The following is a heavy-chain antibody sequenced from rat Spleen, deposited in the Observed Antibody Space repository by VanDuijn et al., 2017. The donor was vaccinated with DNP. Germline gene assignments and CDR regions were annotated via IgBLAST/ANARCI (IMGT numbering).Heavy chain of an antibody. CDR2: INKDSSPI. D-gene: IGHD1-11*01. CDR1: GFNFNDYW. V-gene: IGHV4-2*01. CDR3: ARGPNYGGWTDFFEY. Sequence: EVKLVESGGGLVQPGRSLKLSCTASGFNFNDYWMGWVRQAPGKGLEWIGTINKDSSPIKYAPSLKDQFTISKDNAQTTLFLQMSKLGSEDTAIYYCARGPNYGGWTDFFEYWGQGVMVTVSS. J-gene: IGHJ2*01.